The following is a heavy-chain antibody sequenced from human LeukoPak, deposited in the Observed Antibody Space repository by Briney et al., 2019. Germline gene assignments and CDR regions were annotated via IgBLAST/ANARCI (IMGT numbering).Heavy chain of an antibody. CDR3: AKGRRRAMVRGVIDQDYFDY. Sequence: GGSLRLSCAASVFTFSIDGMSWVRQAPGKGLEWVSAISGSGGSTYYADSVKGRFTSSSDNSKNTLYLQMNSLRDEDTAVYYCAKGRRRAMVRGVIDQDYFDYWGQGTLVTVSS. J-gene: IGHJ4*02. CDR1: VFTFSIDG. D-gene: IGHD3-10*01. CDR2: ISGSGGST. V-gene: IGHV3-23*01.